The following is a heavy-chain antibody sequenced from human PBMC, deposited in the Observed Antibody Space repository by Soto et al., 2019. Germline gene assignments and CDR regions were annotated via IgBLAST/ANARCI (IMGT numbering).Heavy chain of an antibody. CDR1: GFTFSSYA. Sequence: GGSLRLSCAASGFTFSSYAMSWVRQAPGKGLEWVSAISGSGGSTYYADSVKGRFTISRDNSKNTLYLQMNSLRAEDTAVYYCAKAVPAAKGYYGSGSYQKLDYWGQETLVTVSS. D-gene: IGHD3-10*01. J-gene: IGHJ4*02. CDR2: ISGSGGST. CDR3: AKAVPAAKGYYGSGSYQKLDY. V-gene: IGHV3-23*01.